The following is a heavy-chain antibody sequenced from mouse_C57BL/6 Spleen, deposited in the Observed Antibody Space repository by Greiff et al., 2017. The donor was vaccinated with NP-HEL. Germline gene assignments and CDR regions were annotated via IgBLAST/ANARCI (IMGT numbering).Heavy chain of an antibody. Sequence: VQLQQSGAELVRPGASVTLSCKASGYTFTDYEMHWVKQTPVHGLEWIGAIDPETGGTAYNQKFKGKAILTADKSSSTAYMELRSLTSEDSAVYYCTRPPYYGSSYWYFDVWGTGTTVTVSS. V-gene: IGHV1-15*01. CDR1: GYTFTDYE. CDR2: IDPETGGT. D-gene: IGHD1-1*01. J-gene: IGHJ1*03. CDR3: TRPPYYGSSYWYFDV.